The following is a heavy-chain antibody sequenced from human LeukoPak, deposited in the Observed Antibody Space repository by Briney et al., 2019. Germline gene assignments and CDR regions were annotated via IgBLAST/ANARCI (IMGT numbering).Heavy chain of an antibody. D-gene: IGHD1-26*01. Sequence: SETLSLTCTVSGGSISSSSYYWGWIRQPPGKGLEWIGSIYYSGSTYYNPPLKSRVTISVDTSKNQFSLKLSSVTAADTAVYYCAREGIVGATYRGYWGQGTLVTVSS. CDR1: GGSISSSSYY. V-gene: IGHV4-39*07. CDR2: IYYSGST. CDR3: AREGIVGATYRGY. J-gene: IGHJ4*02.